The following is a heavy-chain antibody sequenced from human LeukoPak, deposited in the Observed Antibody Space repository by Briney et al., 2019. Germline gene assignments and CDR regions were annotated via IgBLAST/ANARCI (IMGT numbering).Heavy chain of an antibody. V-gene: IGHV3-30*03. D-gene: IGHD3-22*01. CDR2: ISYDGSNK. CDR1: GFTFSSYG. J-gene: IGHJ4*02. Sequence: PGRSLRLSCAASGFTFSSYGMHWVRQAPGKGLEWVAVISYDGSNKYYADSVKGRFTVSRDNSKNTLYLQMNSLRAEDTAVYYCARDMNYYDSSGSIDYWGQGTLVTVSS. CDR3: ARDMNYYDSSGSIDY.